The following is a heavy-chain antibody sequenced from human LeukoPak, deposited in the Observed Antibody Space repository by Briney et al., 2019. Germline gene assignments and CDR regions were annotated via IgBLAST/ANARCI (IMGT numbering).Heavy chain of an antibody. D-gene: IGHD1-26*01. Sequence: SETLSLTCTVSGGSISSGGYSWSWIRQHPGKGLEWIGYIYYSGSTYYNPSPKSRVTISVDTSKNQFSLKLSSVTAADTAVYYCARAGPHSGSYYYFDYWGQGTLVTVSS. V-gene: IGHV4-31*03. J-gene: IGHJ4*02. CDR1: GGSISSGGYS. CDR3: ARAGPHSGSYYYFDY. CDR2: IYYSGST.